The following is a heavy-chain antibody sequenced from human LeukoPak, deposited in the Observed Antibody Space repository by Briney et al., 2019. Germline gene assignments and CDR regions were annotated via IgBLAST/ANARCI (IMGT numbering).Heavy chain of an antibody. Sequence: GGSLRLSCAAAGFTFDDYGMSWVRQAPGKGLEWVSGINWYGGSTGYADSVKGRFTISRDNAKNSLYLQMNSLRAEDTALYYCARSGSPAVFDYRGQGTLVTVSS. V-gene: IGHV3-20*04. CDR2: INWYGGST. CDR1: GFTFDDYG. D-gene: IGHD1-26*01. CDR3: ARSGSPAVFDY. J-gene: IGHJ4*02.